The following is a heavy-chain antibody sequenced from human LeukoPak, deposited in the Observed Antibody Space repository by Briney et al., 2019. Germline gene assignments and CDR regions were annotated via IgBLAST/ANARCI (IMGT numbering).Heavy chain of an antibody. CDR2: IYYSGST. CDR1: GGSISSSSYY. J-gene: IGHJ4*02. CDR3: ARRVSFGGVIDYFDY. D-gene: IGHD3-16*02. V-gene: IGHV4-39*01. Sequence: PSETLSLTCTVSGGSISSSSYYWGWIRQPPGKGLEWIGSIYYSGSTYYNPSLKSRVTISVDTSKNQFSLKLSSVTAADTAVYYCARRVSFGGVIDYFDYWGQGTLVTVSS.